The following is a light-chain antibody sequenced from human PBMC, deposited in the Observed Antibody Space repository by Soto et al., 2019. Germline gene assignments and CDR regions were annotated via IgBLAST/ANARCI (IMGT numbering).Light chain of an antibody. V-gene: IGKV3-11*01. J-gene: IGKJ5*01. CDR2: DAS. CDR3: QQRSNWPPIT. Sequence: IVLTHSPATLSLSPLERATLSCMSSQSVSSYLAWYQQKPGQAPRLLIYDASNRATGIPARFSGSGSGTEFTLIISSLEPEDFAVYYCQQRSNWPPITFGQGTRLEIK. CDR1: QSVSSY.